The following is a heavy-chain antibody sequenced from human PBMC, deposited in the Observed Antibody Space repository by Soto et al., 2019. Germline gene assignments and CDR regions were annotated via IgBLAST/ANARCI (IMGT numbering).Heavy chain of an antibody. CDR3: ARGAAAKYYFDY. Sequence: SGPPLVNPTQTLTLTCTFSGFSLSTSGMCVSWIRQPPGKALEWLALIDWDDDKYYSTSLKTRLTISKDTSKNQVVLTMTNMDPVDTATYYCARGAAAKYYFDYWGQGTLVTVSS. CDR2: IDWDDDK. J-gene: IGHJ4*02. D-gene: IGHD6-13*01. V-gene: IGHV2-70*01. CDR1: GFSLSTSGMC.